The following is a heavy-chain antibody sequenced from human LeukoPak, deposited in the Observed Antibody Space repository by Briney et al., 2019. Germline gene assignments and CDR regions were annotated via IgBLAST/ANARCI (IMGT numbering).Heavy chain of an antibody. CDR1: GFTFDVSA. CDR3: AKKTPGNYPYDY. J-gene: IGHJ4*02. CDR2: SGNAGDT. V-gene: IGHV3-23*01. Sequence: GGSLRLSCAASGFTFDVSAMNRVRQAPGKGLEWVSASGNAGDTYYADSVKGRFTISRDNSKKMLFLQMTSLRAEDTAAYYCAKKTPGNYPYDYWGQGTLVNVSP. D-gene: IGHD3-22*01.